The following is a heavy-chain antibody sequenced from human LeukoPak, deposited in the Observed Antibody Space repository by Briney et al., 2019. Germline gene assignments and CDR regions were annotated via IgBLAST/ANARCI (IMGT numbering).Heavy chain of an antibody. Sequence: GGSLRLSCAASGFTFSRYALHWVRQAPGKGPEWVSAISGSGGKTWYADSMKGRFTISRDDSKNTLYLQMNSLRAEDTAVYYCAKDPIVFNSGDYYLGAFNIWGQGTMVTVSS. CDR3: AKDPIVFNSGDYYLGAFNI. J-gene: IGHJ3*02. D-gene: IGHD2-21*02. CDR1: GFTFSRYA. V-gene: IGHV3-23*01. CDR2: ISGSGGKT.